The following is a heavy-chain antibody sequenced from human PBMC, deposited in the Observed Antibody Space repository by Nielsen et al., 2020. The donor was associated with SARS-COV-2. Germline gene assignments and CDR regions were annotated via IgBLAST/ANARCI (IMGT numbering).Heavy chain of an antibody. CDR3: AKDRRRTAVTYADY. V-gene: IGHV3-23*01. Sequence: GESLKISCAASGFTFSSYAMSWVRQAPGKGLEWVSAISGSGGSTYYADSVKGRFTISRDNSKNTLYLQMNSLRAEDTAVYYCAKDRRRTAVTYADYWGQGTLVTVSS. D-gene: IGHD4-17*01. J-gene: IGHJ4*02. CDR1: GFTFSSYA. CDR2: ISGSGGST.